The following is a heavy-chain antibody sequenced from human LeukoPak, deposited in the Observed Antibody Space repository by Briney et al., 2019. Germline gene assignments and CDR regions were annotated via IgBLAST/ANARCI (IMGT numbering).Heavy chain of an antibody. V-gene: IGHV4-34*01. D-gene: IGHD3-22*01. J-gene: IGHJ4*02. CDR1: GGSFSGYY. CDR3: ARGTYYYDSSGYSFDY. Sequence: PSETLSLTCAVYGGSFSGYYWSWIRQPPGKGLEWIGEINHSGSTNYNPSLKSRVTISVGTSKNQFSLKLSSVTAADTAVYYCARGTYYYDSSGYSFDYWGQGTLVTVSS. CDR2: INHSGST.